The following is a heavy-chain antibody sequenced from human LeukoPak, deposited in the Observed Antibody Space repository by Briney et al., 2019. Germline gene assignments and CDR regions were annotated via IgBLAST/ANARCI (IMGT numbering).Heavy chain of an antibody. V-gene: IGHV1-69*05. CDR3: ARSRGLGGDDYNFDY. CDR2: IIPIFGTT. CDR1: GGTFSSYA. D-gene: IGHD5-24*01. J-gene: IGHJ4*02. Sequence: GSSVKVSCKASGGTFSSYAISWVRQAPGQGLEWMGGIIPIFGTTNYAQKFQGRVTITTDESTSTAYMELSSLRSEDTAVYYCARSRGLGGDDYNFDYWGQGTLVTVSS.